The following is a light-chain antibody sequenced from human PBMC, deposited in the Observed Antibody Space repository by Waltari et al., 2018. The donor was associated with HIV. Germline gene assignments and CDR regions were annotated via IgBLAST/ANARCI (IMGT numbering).Light chain of an antibody. CDR1: SSDISTYNF. Sequence: QSALTQPASVSGSPGQSITISCSGTSSDISTYNFVSWYQKHPDKAPTLLIYDVDTRPSGVPRRFSGSKSGDTASLTISAIQADDEADYFCSSYTTTNTVVFGGGTKVSVL. V-gene: IGLV2-14*03. J-gene: IGLJ2*01. CDR3: SSYTTTNTVV. CDR2: DVD.